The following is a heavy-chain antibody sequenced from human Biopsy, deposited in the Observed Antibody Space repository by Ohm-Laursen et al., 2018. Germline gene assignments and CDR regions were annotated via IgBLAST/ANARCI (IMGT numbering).Heavy chain of an antibody. CDR2: IDWNNRNI. CDR3: VKDTNWNYVWDRPGATKGMDV. D-gene: IGHD1-7*01. J-gene: IGHJ6*02. Sequence: SLRLSCAATGFSFDDFAMHWVRQSPGKGLEWVAGIDWNNRNINYGDSVKGRFSVSRDNAKNSLYLQMNSLRGEDTALYYCVKDTNWNYVWDRPGATKGMDVWGQGTTVTVSS. V-gene: IGHV3-9*01. CDR1: GFSFDDFA.